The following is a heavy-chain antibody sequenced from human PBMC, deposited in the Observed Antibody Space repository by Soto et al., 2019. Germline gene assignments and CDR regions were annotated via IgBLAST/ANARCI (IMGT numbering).Heavy chain of an antibody. Sequence: PGGSLRLSCAASGFTFSNAWMSWVRQAPGKGLEWVGRIKSKTDGGTTDYAAPVKGRFTISRDDSKNTLYLQMNSLKTEDTAVYYCTTGLSRFLEWLETDAFDIWGQGTMVTVSS. CDR2: IKSKTDGGTT. CDR3: TTGLSRFLEWLETDAFDI. CDR1: GFTFSNAW. D-gene: IGHD3-3*01. V-gene: IGHV3-15*01. J-gene: IGHJ3*02.